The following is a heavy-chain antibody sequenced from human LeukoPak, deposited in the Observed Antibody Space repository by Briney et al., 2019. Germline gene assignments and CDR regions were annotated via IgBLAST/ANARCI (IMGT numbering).Heavy chain of an antibody. J-gene: IGHJ3*02. CDR3: ANTRCKNLFDAFDI. Sequence: GESLKISCKGSGYRFTSYWIGWVRQMPGKGLEWMGFIYPGDSDTRYSPSFQGQVTISADKSISTAYLQWSSLKASDTAMYYCANTRCKNLFDAFDIWGQGTMVTVSS. D-gene: IGHD1-14*01. CDR2: IYPGDSDT. CDR1: GYRFTSYW. V-gene: IGHV5-51*01.